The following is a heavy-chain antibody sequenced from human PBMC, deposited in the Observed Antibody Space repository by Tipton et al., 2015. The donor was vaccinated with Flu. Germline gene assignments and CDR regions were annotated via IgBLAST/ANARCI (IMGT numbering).Heavy chain of an antibody. J-gene: IGHJ5*02. CDR2: INPSGGST. CDR1: GYTFTSYH. V-gene: IGHV1-46*01. CDR3: ARDEVGATTMTWFDP. D-gene: IGHD1-26*01. Sequence: QVQLVQSGAEVKKPGASVKVSCKASGYTFTSYHMHWVRQAPGQGLEWMGIINPSGGSTSYAQKFQGRVTMTRDTSTSTVYMELSSLRSEDTAVYYCARDEVGATTMTWFDPWGQGTLVTVSS.